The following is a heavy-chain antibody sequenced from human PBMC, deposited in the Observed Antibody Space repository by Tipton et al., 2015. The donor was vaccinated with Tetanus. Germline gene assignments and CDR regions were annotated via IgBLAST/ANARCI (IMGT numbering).Heavy chain of an antibody. D-gene: IGHD6-13*01. V-gene: IGHV1-69*01. CDR2: IIPMFGNV. CDR3: ARGGVAAAGGDS. J-gene: IGHJ4*02. CDR1: GGTFSNYA. Sequence: QLVQSGAEVKKPGSSVKVSCTASGGTFSNYAIFWVRQAPGQGLEWMGGIIPMFGNVNYAQNFKGRVTITADESTTTAYMELSSLTSEDAAVYFCARGGVAAAGGDSWGQGTLVTVSS.